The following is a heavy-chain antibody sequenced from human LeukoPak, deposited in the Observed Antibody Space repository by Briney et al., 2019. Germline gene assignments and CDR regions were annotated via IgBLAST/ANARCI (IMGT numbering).Heavy chain of an antibody. CDR2: IYPGDSDP. D-gene: IGHD6-13*01. Sequence: GESLKISCKGSGYIFTTYWIGWVRQMPGKGLEWMGIIYPGDSDPRYSPSFQGQVTISADRSISTAYLQWSSLKASDSAMYYCVRHGLGSSWFGFDYWGQGTLVTVSS. J-gene: IGHJ4*02. V-gene: IGHV5-51*01. CDR1: GYIFTTYW. CDR3: VRHGLGSSWFGFDY.